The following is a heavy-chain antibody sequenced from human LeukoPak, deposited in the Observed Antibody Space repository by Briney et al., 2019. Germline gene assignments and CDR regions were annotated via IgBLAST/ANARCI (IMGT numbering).Heavy chain of an antibody. CDR1: GYTFPNFF. V-gene: IGHV1-46*01. D-gene: IGHD4-17*01. CDR2: INPSGGST. J-gene: IGHJ4*02. CDR3: ARGRLRSLFDH. Sequence: ASVKVSCKVSGYTFPNFFLHWVRQAPGQGLEWMGIINPSGGSTSYAQKFQGRVIMTRDMSTSTLYMELSNLRSEDTAVYYCARGRLRSLFDHWGQGTLVTVSS.